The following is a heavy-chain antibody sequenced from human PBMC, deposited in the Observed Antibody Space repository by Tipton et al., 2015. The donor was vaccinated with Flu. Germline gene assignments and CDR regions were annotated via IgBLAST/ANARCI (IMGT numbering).Heavy chain of an antibody. CDR1: GFIFSSHW. Sequence: QLVQSGGGLVQPGGSLTLSCAASGFIFSSHWMTWVRQAPGKGLEWVSSISGSGVSTDYADSVKGRFTISRDNSKNTLGLQMSSLRAEDRAVYYCVKDGHIGHNGGWYPQARVPLEYFQDWGQGTLATVSS. CDR2: ISGSGVST. CDR3: VKDGHIGHNGGWYPQARVPLEYFQD. V-gene: IGHV3-23*04. J-gene: IGHJ1*01. D-gene: IGHD6-19*01.